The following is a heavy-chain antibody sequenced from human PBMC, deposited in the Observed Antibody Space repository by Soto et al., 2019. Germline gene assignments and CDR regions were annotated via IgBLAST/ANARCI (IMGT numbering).Heavy chain of an antibody. J-gene: IGHJ4*02. V-gene: IGHV4-4*02. D-gene: IGHD1-7*01. CDR3: ASRDRGTSVDY. CDR1: GGSFTSNNW. CDR2: IYRTGST. Sequence: SETLSLTCAVSGGSFTSNNWWTWVRQPPGQGLEWIGEIYRTGSTNYNPSLKSRVTISLDKPENQFSLKVTSLTAADTAVYYCASRDRGTSVDYWGQGTLVTVSS.